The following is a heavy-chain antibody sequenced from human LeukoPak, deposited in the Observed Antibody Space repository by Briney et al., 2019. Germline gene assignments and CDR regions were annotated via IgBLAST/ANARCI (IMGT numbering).Heavy chain of an antibody. V-gene: IGHV3-7*03. CDR2: IGQDGDTK. J-gene: IGHJ4*02. Sequence: GGPLSLSCAASGFPFNAYGMLWVRRAPGRGLEGGANIGQDGDTKYYVDSVKGRFTISRDNAMNSLYLQMNSLRAEDTAIYYCARSLPYGTTWYGRSDFWGQGTLVTVSS. CDR3: ARSLPYGTTWYGRSDF. D-gene: IGHD6-13*01. CDR1: GFPFNAYG.